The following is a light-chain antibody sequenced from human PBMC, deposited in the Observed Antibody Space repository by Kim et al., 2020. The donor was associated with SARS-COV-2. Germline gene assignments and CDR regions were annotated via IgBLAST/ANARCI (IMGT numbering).Light chain of an antibody. V-gene: IGLV1-44*01. CDR3: SSWDDSLNGSV. J-gene: IGLJ3*02. CDR2: TNN. Sequence: ELTQPPSASGTPGQRVTISCSGSTSNIGSNTVNWYQQLPGTAPKLLIFTNNQRPSGVPDRFSGSKSGTSASLAISGLQSDDEAHYYCSSWDDSLNGSVFGGGTQLTVL. CDR1: TSNIGSNT.